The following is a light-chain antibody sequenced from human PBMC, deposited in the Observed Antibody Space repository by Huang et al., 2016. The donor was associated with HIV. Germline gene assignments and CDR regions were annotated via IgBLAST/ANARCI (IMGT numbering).Light chain of an antibody. CDR3: QQYYHNPLT. J-gene: IGKJ4*01. CDR1: QSHFFSSNKRSY. Sequence: DIVMTQSPDSLTVSLGERATINCRSSQSHFFSSNKRSYLAWYQKKPGQPPKLVISWASARESGVPDRFSGSGSETHFTLTINSLQAEDVAVYYCQQYYHNPLTFGGGTKVEI. V-gene: IGKV4-1*01. CDR2: WAS.